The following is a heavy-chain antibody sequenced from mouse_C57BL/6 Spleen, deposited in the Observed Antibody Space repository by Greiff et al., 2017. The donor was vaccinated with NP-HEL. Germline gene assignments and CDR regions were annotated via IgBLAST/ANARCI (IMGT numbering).Heavy chain of an antibody. Sequence: QVQLQQSGPELVKPGASVKISCKASGYAFSSSWMNWVKQRPGRGLEWIGRIYPGDGDTNYNGKFKGQATLTADKSSSTAYMQLSSLTSEDAAVYCCARSVYYCNCYAMDYWGQGTSVTVSS. V-gene: IGHV1-82*01. D-gene: IGHD2-1*01. CDR3: ARSVYYCNCYAMDY. CDR1: GYAFSSSW. J-gene: IGHJ4*01. CDR2: IYPGDGDT.